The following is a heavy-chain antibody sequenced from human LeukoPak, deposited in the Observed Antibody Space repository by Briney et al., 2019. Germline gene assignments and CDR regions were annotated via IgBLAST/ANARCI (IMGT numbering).Heavy chain of an antibody. V-gene: IGHV1-2*02. D-gene: IGHD3-3*01. Sequence: ASVTVSFKASGYTFTVYYMHWVRQAPGQGLEWMGWINPNSGGTNYAQKFQGRVTMTRDTSISTAYMELSRLRSDDTAVYYCAREDGTTIFGVVINYYYYGMDVWGQGTTVTVSS. J-gene: IGHJ6*02. CDR1: GYTFTVYY. CDR3: AREDGTTIFGVVINYYYYGMDV. CDR2: INPNSGGT.